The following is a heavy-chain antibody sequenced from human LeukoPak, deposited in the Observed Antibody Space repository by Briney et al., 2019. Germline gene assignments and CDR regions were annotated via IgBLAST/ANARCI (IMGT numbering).Heavy chain of an antibody. V-gene: IGHV2-5*01. D-gene: IGHD2-2*03. Sequence: SGPTLVNPTQTLTLTCTFSGFSLPTRGVGVGWIRQPPGKALEWLALIYWNDDKSYSPSLKSRLTITKDASKNQVVLTMTNMDPVDTATYYCAHSTRGYCSSTSCLNAFDIWGQGTMVTVSS. CDR2: IYWNDDK. CDR3: AHSTRGYCSSTSCLNAFDI. J-gene: IGHJ3*02. CDR1: GFSLPTRGVG.